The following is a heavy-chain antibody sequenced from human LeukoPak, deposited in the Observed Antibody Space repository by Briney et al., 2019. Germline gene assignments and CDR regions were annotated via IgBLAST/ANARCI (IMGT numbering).Heavy chain of an antibody. CDR1: GFSFSSYW. CDR2: INTDGRTT. V-gene: IGHV3-74*01. CDR3: AKDNTYMFDY. D-gene: IGHD2-2*02. J-gene: IGHJ4*02. Sequence: GGSLRLSCAASGFSFSSYWMNWVRQAPGKGLVWVAHINTDGRTTTYADSVKGRFTVARDNAKNTLYLEMNRLRAEDTAVYYCAKDNTYMFDYWGQGTQVTVSS.